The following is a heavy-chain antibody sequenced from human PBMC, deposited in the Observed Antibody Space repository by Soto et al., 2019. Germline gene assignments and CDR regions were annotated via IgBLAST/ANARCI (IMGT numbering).Heavy chain of an antibody. V-gene: IGHV4-59*01. CDR3: ARAKPGIAVAGPSFFDY. J-gene: IGHJ4*02. D-gene: IGHD6-19*01. CDR2: IYYSGST. Sequence: SETLSLTCTVFGGSISSYYWSWIRQPPGKGLEWIGYIYYSGSTNYNPSLKSRVTISVDTSKHQFSLKLSSVTAADTAVYYCARAKPGIAVAGPSFFDYWGQGTLVTVSS. CDR1: GGSISSYY.